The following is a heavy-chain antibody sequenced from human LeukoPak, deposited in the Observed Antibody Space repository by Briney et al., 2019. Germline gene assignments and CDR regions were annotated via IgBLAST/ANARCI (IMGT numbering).Heavy chain of an antibody. Sequence: SETLSLTCAVSGGSISSNNWWNWVRQPPGKDLEWIGEIYHSGTANYNPSLKSRVTISVDKSKNQFSLKSTSVTAADTAVYYCARDHEGVVGSTGGVDYWGQGTLVTVSS. CDR2: IYHSGTA. V-gene: IGHV4-4*02. J-gene: IGHJ4*02. CDR1: GGSISSNNW. CDR3: ARDHEGVVGSTGGVDY. D-gene: IGHD1-26*01.